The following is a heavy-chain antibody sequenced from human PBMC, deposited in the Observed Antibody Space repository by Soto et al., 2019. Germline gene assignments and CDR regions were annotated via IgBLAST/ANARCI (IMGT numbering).Heavy chain of an antibody. Sequence: SETLSLTCTVSGGSISSYYWSWLRQPPGKGLEWIGYIYYSGSTNYNPSLKSRVTISVDTSKNQFSLKLSSVTAADTAVYYCARGRGSGSSFYYYGMDVWGQGPTVTVYS. J-gene: IGHJ6*02. V-gene: IGHV4-59*01. CDR2: IYYSGST. CDR1: GGSISSYY. CDR3: ARGRGSGSSFYYYGMDV. D-gene: IGHD3-10*01.